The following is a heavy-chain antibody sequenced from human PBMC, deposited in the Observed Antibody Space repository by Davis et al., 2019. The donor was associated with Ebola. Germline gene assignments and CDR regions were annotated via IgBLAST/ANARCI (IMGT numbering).Heavy chain of an antibody. V-gene: IGHV3-7*03. J-gene: IGHJ4*02. CDR1: GFTFSNAW. CDR3: ARDRAYNCFDY. CDR2: IKEDGSAR. Sequence: GGSLRLSCAASGFTFSNAWLNWVRQAPGKGLEWVANIKEDGSARNYVSSVEGRFIISRDNAKNSLDLQMDSLRAEDTAVYYCARDRAYNCFDYWGQGTRVTVSS. D-gene: IGHD2-21*01.